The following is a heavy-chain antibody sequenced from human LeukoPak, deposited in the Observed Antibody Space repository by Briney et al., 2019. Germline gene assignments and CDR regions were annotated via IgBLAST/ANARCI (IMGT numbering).Heavy chain of an antibody. Sequence: ASVKVSCKASGYTFTVYYMHWVRQAPGQGLEWMGWINPNSGGTNYAQKCQGGVTMTRDTSISTAYMELSRLRSDDTAVYYCARGPRNSGSWYGKGEIDLWGQGTLVTVSS. J-gene: IGHJ5*02. CDR2: INPNSGGT. D-gene: IGHD6-13*01. V-gene: IGHV1-2*02. CDR1: GYTFTVYY. CDR3: ARGPRNSGSWYGKGEIDL.